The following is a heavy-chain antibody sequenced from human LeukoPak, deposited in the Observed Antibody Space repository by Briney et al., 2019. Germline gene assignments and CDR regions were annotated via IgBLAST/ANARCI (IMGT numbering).Heavy chain of an antibody. Sequence: PSQTLSLTCTVSGGSISSGDYYWSWIRQPPGKGLEWIVYIYYSGSTYYNPSLKSRVVISIDRSKNQFSLNLSSVTAADTAVYYCARGPPTPYCSSTSCYSDYWGQGTLVTVSS. J-gene: IGHJ4*02. V-gene: IGHV4-30-4*01. CDR1: GGSISSGDYY. CDR2: IYYSGST. CDR3: ARGPPTPYCSSTSCYSDY. D-gene: IGHD2-2*02.